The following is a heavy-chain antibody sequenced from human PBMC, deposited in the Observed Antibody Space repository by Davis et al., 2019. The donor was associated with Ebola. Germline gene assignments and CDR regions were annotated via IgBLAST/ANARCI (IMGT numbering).Heavy chain of an antibody. D-gene: IGHD3-22*01. CDR3: VKPQGGITMIVVVNNGMDV. Sequence: GESLKISCSASGFTFSSYAMHWIRQAPGKGLEYVSAISSNGGSTYYADSVKGRFTISRDNSKNTLYLQMSSLRAEDTAVYYCVKPQGGITMIVVVNNGMDVWGQGTTVTVSS. CDR2: ISSNGGST. J-gene: IGHJ6*02. V-gene: IGHV3-64D*08. CDR1: GFTFSSYA.